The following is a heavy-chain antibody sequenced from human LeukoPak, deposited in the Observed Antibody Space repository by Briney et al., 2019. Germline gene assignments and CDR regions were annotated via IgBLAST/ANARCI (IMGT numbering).Heavy chain of an antibody. Sequence: PGGSLRLSCAASGFTFSRYAMHWVRQGPGRGLEWVAAISYDGSNKKYADSVKGRFTISRDNSKNTLYLQMNSLRAEDTAVYYCARALGIEGGTFDYWGQGTLVTVSS. CDR1: GFTFSRYA. V-gene: IGHV3-30*01. CDR3: ARALGIEGGTFDY. J-gene: IGHJ4*02. CDR2: ISYDGSNK. D-gene: IGHD1-1*01.